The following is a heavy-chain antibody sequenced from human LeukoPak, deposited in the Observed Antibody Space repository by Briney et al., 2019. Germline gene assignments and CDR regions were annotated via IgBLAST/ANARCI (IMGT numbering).Heavy chain of an antibody. CDR1: RDTFTDYY. Sequence: GASVKVSCKDPRDTFTDYYMHWVQQAPGKGLEWMGLVDPEDGETIYAEKFQGRVTITADTSTDTAYMELSSLRSEDTAEYYCATFQQQLVLDWFDPWGQGTLVTVSS. D-gene: IGHD6-13*01. V-gene: IGHV1-69-2*01. CDR2: VDPEDGET. J-gene: IGHJ5*02. CDR3: ATFQQQLVLDWFDP.